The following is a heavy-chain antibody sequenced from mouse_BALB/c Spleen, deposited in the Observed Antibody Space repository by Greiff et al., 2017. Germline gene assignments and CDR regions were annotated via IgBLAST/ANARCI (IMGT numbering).Heavy chain of an antibody. D-gene: IGHD1-2*01. CDR3: ARVYGYDYAMDY. CDR2: ISSGGSYT. V-gene: IGHV5-9-4*01. J-gene: IGHJ4*01. Sequence: DVKLVESGGGLVKPGGSLKLSCAASGFTFSSYAMSWVRQSPEKRLEWVAEISSGGSYTYYPDTVTGRFTISRDNAKNTLYLEMSSLRSEDTAMYYCARVYGYDYAMDYWGQGTSVTVSS. CDR1: GFTFSSYA.